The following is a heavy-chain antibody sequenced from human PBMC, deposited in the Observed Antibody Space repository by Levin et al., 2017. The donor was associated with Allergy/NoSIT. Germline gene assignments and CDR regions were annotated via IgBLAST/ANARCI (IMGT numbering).Heavy chain of an antibody. CDR1: GGSLNGHF. V-gene: IGHV4-34*01. CDR2: INYNGDT. J-gene: IGHJ4*02. D-gene: IGHD2/OR15-2a*01. CDR3: TRISFKGTSPNY. Sequence: SETLSLTCAVYGGSLNGHFWSWIRQPPGKGLEWIGEINYNGDTDYNPSLKSRVTISLDMSKNQFSLRLTSVTAADTATDFCTRISFKGTSPNYWGQGVLVAVSS.